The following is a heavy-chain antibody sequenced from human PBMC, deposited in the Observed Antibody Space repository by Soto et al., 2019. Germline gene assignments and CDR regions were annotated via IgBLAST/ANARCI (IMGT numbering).Heavy chain of an antibody. CDR3: ARTDEGGYSSNDNYYYALYV. CDR1: GGTFRSYS. CDR2: IIPIFDIT. V-gene: IGHV1-69*01. D-gene: IGHD3-22*01. J-gene: IGHJ6*02. Sequence: QVQLVQSGAEVKKPGYSVKVSCKASGGTFRSYSISWVRQAPGQGLEWMGGIIPIFDITNYAQKFQGRVNITADESTSTAYMALSSLGSDDTAVYYCARTDEGGYSSNDNYYYALYVWGHGTPVTV.